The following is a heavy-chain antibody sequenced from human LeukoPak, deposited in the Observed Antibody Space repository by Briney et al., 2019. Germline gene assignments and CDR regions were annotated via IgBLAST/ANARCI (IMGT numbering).Heavy chain of an antibody. J-gene: IGHJ4*02. CDR2: IYYSGAT. V-gene: IGHV4-31*03. Sequence: SETLSLTCTVSGGSISSGGYYWSWLRQPPGKGLEWIGYIYYSGATYYNPSLKSRVTISVHTSKNQFSLKLSSVTAADTAGYYCARDALGGVGTVDYWGQGTLVTVSS. CDR3: ARDALGGVGTVDY. D-gene: IGHD3-16*01. CDR1: GGSISSGGYY.